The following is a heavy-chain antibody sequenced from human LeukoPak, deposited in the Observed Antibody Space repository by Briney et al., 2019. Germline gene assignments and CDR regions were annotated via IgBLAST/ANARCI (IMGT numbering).Heavy chain of an antibody. Sequence: QPGRSLRLSCAASGFIFSSYAMHWVRQAPGKGLEWVALISYDGSTKYSTDSVKGRFTISRDNSKNTLYLQMNSLRPEDTAVYYCAGHFGAWHYFDYWGQGTLVTVSS. D-gene: IGHD3-3*01. CDR2: ISYDGSTK. CDR3: AGHFGAWHYFDY. V-gene: IGHV3-30*04. J-gene: IGHJ4*02. CDR1: GFIFSSYA.